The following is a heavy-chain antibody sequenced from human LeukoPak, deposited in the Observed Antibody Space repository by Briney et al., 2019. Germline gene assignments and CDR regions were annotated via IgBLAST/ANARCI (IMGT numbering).Heavy chain of an antibody. J-gene: IGHJ4*02. Sequence: GGSLRLSCAASGFTFSSYSMSWVRQAPGKGLEWVSAISGSGVRTHYGDSVKGRFTISRDNSKNTVNLQMDSLRAEDTATYYCARGFCSTGSCQYSFDYWGQGTLITVSS. V-gene: IGHV3-23*01. D-gene: IGHD2-15*01. CDR3: ARGFCSTGSCQYSFDY. CDR1: GFTFSSYS. CDR2: ISGSGVRT.